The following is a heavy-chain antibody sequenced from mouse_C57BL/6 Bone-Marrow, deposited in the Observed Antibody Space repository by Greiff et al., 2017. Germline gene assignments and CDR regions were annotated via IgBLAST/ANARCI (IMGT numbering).Heavy chain of an antibody. Sequence: EVKLVESGGGLVKPGGSLKLSCAASGFTFSSYAISWVRQTPEKRLEWVATISDGGSYTYYPDNVKGRFTISRDNAKNNLYLQMSHLKSEDTAMYYCARLRLDYWGQGTTLTVSS. V-gene: IGHV5-4*03. CDR2: ISDGGSYT. CDR1: GFTFSSYA. J-gene: IGHJ2*01. CDR3: ARLRLDY.